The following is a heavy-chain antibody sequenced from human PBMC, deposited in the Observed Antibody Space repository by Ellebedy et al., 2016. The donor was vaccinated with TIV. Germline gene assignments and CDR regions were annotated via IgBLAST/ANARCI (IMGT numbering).Heavy chain of an antibody. CDR1: GFIFSRYG. CDR3: ARDRGDTAMGYGMDV. Sequence: PGGSLRLSCAASGFIFSRYGMHWVRQAPGKGLERVAVIWYDGSNKYYADSVKGRFTISRGNSKNTLYLQMNRLRAEDTAVYYCARDRGDTAMGYGMDVWGQGTTVTVSS. CDR2: IWYDGSNK. D-gene: IGHD5-18*01. J-gene: IGHJ6*02. V-gene: IGHV3-33*01.